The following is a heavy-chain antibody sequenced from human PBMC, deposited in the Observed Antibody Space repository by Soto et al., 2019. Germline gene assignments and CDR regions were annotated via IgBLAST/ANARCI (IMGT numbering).Heavy chain of an antibody. J-gene: IGHJ4*01. CDR3: ARGEQYSGRIFDY. Sequence: SQTLSLTCAITGDSVSSNSAGWSWVRQSPSRGLEWLGRTYYRSKWYYEYAVSVRGRITVNPDTSKNQYSLQLNSVTPEDTAVYFCARGEQYSGRIFDYWGQGTLVTVSS. V-gene: IGHV6-1*01. CDR1: GDSVSSNSAG. CDR2: TYYRSKWYY. D-gene: IGHD1-26*01.